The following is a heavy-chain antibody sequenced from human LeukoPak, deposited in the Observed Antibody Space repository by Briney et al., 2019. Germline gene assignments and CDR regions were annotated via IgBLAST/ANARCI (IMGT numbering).Heavy chain of an antibody. J-gene: IGHJ4*02. Sequence: PGESLKISCKGSGYTFTIYWIGWVRQMPGKGLEWMGSIYPGDSDTRYSPTFQGQVSISADKSISTAYLQWSGLKASDTAMYYCARSLRLGDPGYIDYWGQGTLVTVSS. D-gene: IGHD3-16*01. CDR3: ARSLRLGDPGYIDY. V-gene: IGHV5-51*01. CDR1: GYTFTIYW. CDR2: IYPGDSDT.